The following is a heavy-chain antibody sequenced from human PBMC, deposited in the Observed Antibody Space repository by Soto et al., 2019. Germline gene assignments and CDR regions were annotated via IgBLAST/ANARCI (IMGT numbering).Heavy chain of an antibody. Sequence: GGSLRLSCAASGFTLSTYSMNWVRQAPGKGLEWVSYISATSNTIYYADSVKGRFTISRDNAKNSLYLQMNSLRDEDTAVYYCARAKYSENYKLYYYGLDDWGQGTTVTVSS. D-gene: IGHD1-26*01. CDR1: GFTLSTYS. V-gene: IGHV3-48*02. CDR3: ARAKYSENYKLYYYGLDD. CDR2: ISATSNTI. J-gene: IGHJ6*02.